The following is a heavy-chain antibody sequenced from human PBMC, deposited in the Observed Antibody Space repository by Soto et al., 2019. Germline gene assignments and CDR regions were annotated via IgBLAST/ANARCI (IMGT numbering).Heavy chain of an antibody. CDR2: IIPIIGII. D-gene: IGHD3-22*01. J-gene: IGHJ5*02. CDR1: GGTFSTYT. V-gene: IGHV1-69*08. Sequence: QVQLVQSGAEVKKPGSSVKVSCKASGGTFSTYTITWVRQAPGQGLEWMGRIIPIIGIINYAQKFQGRVTITADKLTGTAYMELTRLRSDDTAVYYCAGDPDSHYNDSQASSYPWGQGTLVTFSS. CDR3: AGDPDSHYNDSQASSYP.